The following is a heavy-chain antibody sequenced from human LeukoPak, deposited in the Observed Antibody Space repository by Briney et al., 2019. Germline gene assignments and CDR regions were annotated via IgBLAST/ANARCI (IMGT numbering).Heavy chain of an antibody. CDR2: ISYDGSNK. CDR3: AKGPSGWYAGEFDY. Sequence: QPGGSLRLSCAASGFTFSSYGMHWVRQAPGKGLEWVAVISYDGSNKYYADSVKGRFTISRDNSKNTLYLQMNSLRAEDTAVYYCAKGPSGWYAGEFDYWGQGTLVTVSS. CDR1: GFTFSSYG. V-gene: IGHV3-30*18. D-gene: IGHD6-19*01. J-gene: IGHJ4*02.